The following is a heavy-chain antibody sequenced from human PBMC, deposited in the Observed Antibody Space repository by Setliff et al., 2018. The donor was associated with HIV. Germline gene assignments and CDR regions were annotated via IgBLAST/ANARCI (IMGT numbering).Heavy chain of an antibody. CDR1: GGSISSGDYY. V-gene: IGHV4-31*03. D-gene: IGHD2-15*01. J-gene: IGHJ6*03. CDR3: AREIRAATIYYYYYMDV. Sequence: PSETLSLTCTVSGGSISSGDYYWSWIRQHPGKGLEWIGYIYYSGSTYYNPSLKSRVTISVDTSKNQFSLKLSSVTAADTAVYYCAREIRAATIYYYYYMDVWGKGTTVTVSS. CDR2: IYYSGST.